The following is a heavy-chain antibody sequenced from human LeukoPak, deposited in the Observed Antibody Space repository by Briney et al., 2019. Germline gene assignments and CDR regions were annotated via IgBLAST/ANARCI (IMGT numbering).Heavy chain of an antibody. Sequence: GGSLRLSCAASGFTFSDYYMSWIRQAPGKGLEWVSYISSSGSSIYYADSVKGRFTISRDNAKNSLYLQMNSLRAEGTAVYYCARDHIVDGGWYQDSYYFDYWGQGTLVTVSS. J-gene: IGHJ4*02. CDR3: ARDHIVDGGWYQDSYYFDY. CDR2: ISSSGSSI. D-gene: IGHD6-19*01. CDR1: GFTFSDYY. V-gene: IGHV3-11*01.